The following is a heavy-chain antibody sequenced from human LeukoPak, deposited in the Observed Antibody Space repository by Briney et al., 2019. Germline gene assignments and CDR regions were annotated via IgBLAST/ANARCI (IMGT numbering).Heavy chain of an antibody. Sequence: GGPLRLSCAASGFTFSSYAMSWVRQAPGKGLEWVSAISGSGGSTYYADSVKGRFTISRDNSKNTLYLQMNSLRAEDTAVYYCAKDRAQLELHFDYWGQGTLVTVSS. CDR1: GFTFSSYA. CDR3: AKDRAQLELHFDY. V-gene: IGHV3-23*01. D-gene: IGHD1-7*01. J-gene: IGHJ4*02. CDR2: ISGSGGST.